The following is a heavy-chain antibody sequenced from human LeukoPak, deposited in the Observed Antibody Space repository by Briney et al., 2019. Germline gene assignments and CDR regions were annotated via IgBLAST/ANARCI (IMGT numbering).Heavy chain of an antibody. V-gene: IGHV3-53*01. Sequence: PGGSLRLSCAASGFTFSSYAMSWVRQAPGKGLEWVSVIYSGGGTYYADSVKGRFTISRDNSRNTLYLQMNSLRAEDTAVYYCARGTTIAAPDYWGQGTLVTVSS. CDR1: GFTFSSYA. D-gene: IGHD6-6*01. CDR2: IYSGGGT. CDR3: ARGTTIAAPDY. J-gene: IGHJ4*02.